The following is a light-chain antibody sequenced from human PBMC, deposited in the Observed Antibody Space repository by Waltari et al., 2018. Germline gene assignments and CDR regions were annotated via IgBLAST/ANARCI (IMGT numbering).Light chain of an antibody. CDR2: EVS. CDR3: SSYTSSSMGV. CDR1: SSDVGGYNY. J-gene: IGLJ2*01. Sequence: QSALTQPASVSGSPGQSITISCTGTSSDVGGYNYVSWYQQHPGKAPKLMIYEVSNRPSGVSNRFSGSKSGNTASLTISGLQAEDEADYYCSSYTSSSMGVFGGWTKLTVL. V-gene: IGLV2-14*01.